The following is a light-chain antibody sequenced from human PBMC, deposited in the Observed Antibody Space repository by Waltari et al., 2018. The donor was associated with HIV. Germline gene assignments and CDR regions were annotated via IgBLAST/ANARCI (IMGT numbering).Light chain of an antibody. CDR3: QVWDGNSDIYV. Sequence: SYVLPQPPSLSVAPGQTATITCGGSDVGDKRVHWYQQKPGQAPVLVMSLDSDRPSGIPERFSGFNSGNTATLTISRVEAGDEADYYCQVWDGNSDIYVFGTGTKVTVL. V-gene: IGLV3-21*04. CDR2: LDS. J-gene: IGLJ1*01. CDR1: DVGDKR.